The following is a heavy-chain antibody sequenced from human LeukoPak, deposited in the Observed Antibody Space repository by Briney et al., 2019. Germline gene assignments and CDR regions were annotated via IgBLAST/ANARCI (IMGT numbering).Heavy chain of an antibody. J-gene: IGHJ5*02. CDR1: GYSISSGYY. D-gene: IGHD2-2*01. CDR2: IYHSGST. V-gene: IGHV4-38-2*02. Sequence: SETLSLTCTVSGYSISSGYYWGWIRQPPGKGLEWIGSIYHSGSTYYNPSLKSQVTISVDTSKNQFSLKLSSVTAADTAVYYCARIVVVPAADNWFDPWGQGTLVTVSS. CDR3: ARIVVVPAADNWFDP.